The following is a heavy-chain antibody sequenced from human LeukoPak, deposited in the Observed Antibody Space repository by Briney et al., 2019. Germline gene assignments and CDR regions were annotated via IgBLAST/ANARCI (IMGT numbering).Heavy chain of an antibody. J-gene: IGHJ6*02. V-gene: IGHV4-31*03. CDR1: AGSISSGGYY. CDR3: ARVVVASTYHYGMDV. Sequence: SQTLSLTCIVSAGSISSGGYYWNWIRQHPGKGLEWIGYIYSGGNTYYNPSLKSRVSMSVDTSKNQFSLKLSSVTAADTAVYYFARVVVASTYHYGMDVWGQGTTVTVSS. D-gene: IGHD3-22*01. CDR2: IYSGGNT.